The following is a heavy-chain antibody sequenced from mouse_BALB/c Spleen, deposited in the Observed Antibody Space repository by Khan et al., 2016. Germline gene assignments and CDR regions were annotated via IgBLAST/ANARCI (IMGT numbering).Heavy chain of an antibody. J-gene: IGHJ3*01. Sequence: EVQLQESGPSLAKPSQTLSLTCSVTGDSITSGHWNWIRKFPGNKFDFMGYISHSGDSYYNPSLKSRISITRDTYKNQYYLQLNSVTTEDTATYYCATCDYYGSAFAYWGQVTLVTVSA. D-gene: IGHD1-2*01. V-gene: IGHV3-8*02. CDR3: ATCDYYGSAFAY. CDR2: ISHSGDS. CDR1: GDSITSGH.